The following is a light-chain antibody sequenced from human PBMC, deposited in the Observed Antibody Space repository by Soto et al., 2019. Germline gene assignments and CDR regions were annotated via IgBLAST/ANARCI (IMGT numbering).Light chain of an antibody. J-gene: IGKJ2*01. Sequence: DIVMTQSPDSLAVSLGERATINCKSSQSVLDISNNKNYLAWYQQKPRQPPKLLIYWASARESGVPDRFSGSGSGTDFPRTISRLQAEDGAVYYCQQYYRTPPTFGQGTKLEIK. V-gene: IGKV4-1*01. CDR3: QQYYRTPPT. CDR1: QSVLDISNNKNY. CDR2: WAS.